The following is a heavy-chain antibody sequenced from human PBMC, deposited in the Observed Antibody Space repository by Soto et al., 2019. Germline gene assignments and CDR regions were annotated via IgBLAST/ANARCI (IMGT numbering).Heavy chain of an antibody. Sequence: QVQLQESGPGLVKPSETLSLTCSVSGGSVGSKSYFWTWIRQPPGARLEWIASITSSGSTNYNPSLESRVTMSIDTSRNQTALTRYSGTPADTAVYHSARVGDFGGALRGQRVLVTVSA. V-gene: IGHV4-61*01. CDR1: GGSVGSKSYF. CDR2: ITSSGST. CDR3: ARVGDFGGAL. D-gene: IGHD4-17*01. J-gene: IGHJ4*02.